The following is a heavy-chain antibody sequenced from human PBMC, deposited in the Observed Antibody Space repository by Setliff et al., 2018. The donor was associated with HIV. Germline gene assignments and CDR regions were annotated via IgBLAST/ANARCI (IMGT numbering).Heavy chain of an antibody. CDR2: INAGNGDT. D-gene: IGHD6-6*01. V-gene: IGHV1-3*01. Sequence: GASVKVSCKASGYTFSDYYLHWVRQAPGQRLEWMGWINAGNGDTKYSQKFQGRVTFTWDTSASTAYMELSSLRSEDTAVYYCARGGIAARPYYFDYWGQGTLVTVSS. CDR1: GYTFSDYY. J-gene: IGHJ4*02. CDR3: ARGGIAARPYYFDY.